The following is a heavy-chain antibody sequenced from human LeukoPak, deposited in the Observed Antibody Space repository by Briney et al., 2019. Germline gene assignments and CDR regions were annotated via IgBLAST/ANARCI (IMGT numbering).Heavy chain of an antibody. D-gene: IGHD6-6*01. CDR3: AKVRRSSSSGPFDY. Sequence: GGSLRLSCAASGFTFSSYAMSWVRQAPGKGLEWVSAISGSGGSTYYADSVKGRFTISRDNSKNTLHLQMNSLRAEDTAVYYCAKVRRSSSSGPFDYWGQGTLVTVSS. J-gene: IGHJ4*02. CDR1: GFTFSSYA. CDR2: ISGSGGST. V-gene: IGHV3-23*01.